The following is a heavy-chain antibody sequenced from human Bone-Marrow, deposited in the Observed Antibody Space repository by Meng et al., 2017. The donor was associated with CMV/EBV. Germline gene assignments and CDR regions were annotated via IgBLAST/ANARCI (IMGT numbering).Heavy chain of an antibody. Sequence: ASVKVSCKASGYTFTSYGISWARQAPGQGLEWMGWISAYNGNTNYAQKLQGRVTMTTDTSTSTAYMELRSLRSDDTAVYYCAMEVGYYYDSSGWGHDAFDIWGQGTMVTVSS. CDR3: AMEVGYYYDSSGWGHDAFDI. V-gene: IGHV1-18*01. D-gene: IGHD3-22*01. J-gene: IGHJ3*02. CDR2: ISAYNGNT. CDR1: GYTFTSYG.